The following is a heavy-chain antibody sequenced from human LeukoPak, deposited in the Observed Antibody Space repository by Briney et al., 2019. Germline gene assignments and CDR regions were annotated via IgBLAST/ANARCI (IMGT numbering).Heavy chain of an antibody. V-gene: IGHV1-18*01. CDR2: ISGYNGNT. J-gene: IGHJ4*02. D-gene: IGHD6-13*01. Sequence: ASVKVSDMPSGYTFTIYGISCVRHAPGQGLERMGWISGYNGNTTYAQKLQGRVTMPTDTSTSTAYMELRSLRSDDTAVYYCASPAPIAAAGNDYWGQGTLVTVSS. CDR1: GYTFTIYG. CDR3: ASPAPIAAAGNDY.